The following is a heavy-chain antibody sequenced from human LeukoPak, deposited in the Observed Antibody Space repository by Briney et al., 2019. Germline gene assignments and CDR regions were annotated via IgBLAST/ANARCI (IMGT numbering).Heavy chain of an antibody. J-gene: IGHJ4*02. Sequence: SETLSLTCTVSGGSVGSSSYYWDWIRQPPGEGLEWIGSVYYSGCTYYSPSLKSRVTMFVDTFKNQFSLKLSSVTAADTAVYYCARTSGMRSLTPDYWGQGNLVTVSS. CDR3: ARTSGMRSLTPDY. V-gene: IGHV4-39*01. D-gene: IGHD3-9*01. CDR1: GGSVGSSSYY. CDR2: VYYSGCT.